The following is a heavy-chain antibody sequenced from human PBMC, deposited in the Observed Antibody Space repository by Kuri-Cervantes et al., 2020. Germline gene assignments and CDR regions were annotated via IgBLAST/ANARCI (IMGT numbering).Heavy chain of an antibody. J-gene: IGHJ1*01. CDR2: ISYDGSNK. Sequence: GSLRLSCAASGFTFSSYDMHWVRQAPGKGLEWVAVISYDGSNKYYADSVKGRFTISRDNSKNTLYLQMNSLRAEDTAVYYCARNMAGRGGWNGCFQHWGQGTLVTVSS. V-gene: IGHV3-30-3*01. CDR1: GFTFSSYD. CDR3: ARNMAGRGGWNGCFQH. D-gene: IGHD6-19*01.